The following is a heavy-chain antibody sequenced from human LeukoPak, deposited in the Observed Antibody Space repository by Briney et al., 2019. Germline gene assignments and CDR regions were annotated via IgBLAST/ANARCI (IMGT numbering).Heavy chain of an antibody. J-gene: IGHJ4*02. V-gene: IGHV4-34*01. D-gene: IGHD6-19*01. CDR2: INHSGST. CDR3: ARGIAVADYFDY. CDR1: GGSFSGYY. Sequence: SETLSLTCAVYGGSFSGYYWSWIRQPPGKGLEWIGEINHSGSTNYNPSLKSRVTISVDTSKNQFSPKLSSVTAADTAVYYCARGIAVADYFDYWGQGTLVTVSS.